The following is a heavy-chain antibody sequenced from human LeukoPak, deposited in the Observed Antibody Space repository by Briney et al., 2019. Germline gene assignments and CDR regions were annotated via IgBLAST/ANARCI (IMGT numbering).Heavy chain of an antibody. D-gene: IGHD1-26*01. CDR1: GGSISSGGYS. Sequence: SETLSLTCAVSGGSISSGGYSWSWIRQPPGKGLEWIGYIYHSGSTYYNPSLKSRVTISVDRSKNQFSLKLSSVTAADTAVYYCARGSGSYEGSYFDYWGQGTLVTVSS. J-gene: IGHJ4*02. V-gene: IGHV4-30-2*01. CDR2: IYHSGST. CDR3: ARGSGSYEGSYFDY.